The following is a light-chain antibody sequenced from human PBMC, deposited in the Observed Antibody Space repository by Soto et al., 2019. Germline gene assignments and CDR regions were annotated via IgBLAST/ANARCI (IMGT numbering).Light chain of an antibody. V-gene: IGLV2-11*01. J-gene: IGLJ1*01. CDR3: CSYAGSYTYV. CDR2: DVS. CDR1: SRDVGGYNY. Sequence: QSALTQPLSVSGSPGQSVTISCTGTSRDVGGYNYVSWYQQHPGKAPKLMIYDVSKRPSGVPDRFSGSKSGNTASLSISGLQAEDEADYYCCSYAGSYTYVFGTGTKVTVL.